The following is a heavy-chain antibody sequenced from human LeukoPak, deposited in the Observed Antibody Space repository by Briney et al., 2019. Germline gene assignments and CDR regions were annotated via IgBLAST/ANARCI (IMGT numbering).Heavy chain of an antibody. CDR2: IYDSGGT. D-gene: IGHD6-19*01. V-gene: IGHV4-59*01. CDR3: ARDQSPTQQVAGLDY. Sequence: PSETLSLTCTVSGGSTSSYYWSWIRQPPGKGLEWIGYIYDSGGTNYNPSLKTRVTISGDTAKNQFSLKLSSVTAADTAVYYCARDQSPTQQVAGLDYWGQGTLVTVSS. J-gene: IGHJ4*02. CDR1: GGSTSSYY.